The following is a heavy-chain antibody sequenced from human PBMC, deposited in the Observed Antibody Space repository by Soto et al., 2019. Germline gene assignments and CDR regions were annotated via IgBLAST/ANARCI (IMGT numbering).Heavy chain of an antibody. CDR2: IYYNGNT. Sequence: QVHLQESGPGLMKPSETLSLTCAISGGSITSDYWIWLRQPPGKGLEWIGDIYYNGNTNYNPSLKSRVTISVDTSKKQFSLKLRSVTAADTAVYYCARHLRRDSVSTPFDFWGQGTLVTVSS. CDR1: GGSITSDY. CDR3: ARHLRRDSVSTPFDF. J-gene: IGHJ4*02. V-gene: IGHV4-59*08. D-gene: IGHD3-10*01.